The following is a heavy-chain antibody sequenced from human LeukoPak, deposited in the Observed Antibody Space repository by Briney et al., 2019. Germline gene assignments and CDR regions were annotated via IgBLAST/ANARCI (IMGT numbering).Heavy chain of an antibody. CDR3: AREGLYYYYYYMDV. J-gene: IGHJ6*03. CDR1: GFTFSSYA. D-gene: IGHD3/OR15-3a*01. CDR2: ISGSGGST. V-gene: IGHV3-23*01. Sequence: GGSLRLSCAASGFTFSSYAMSWVRQAPGKGLEWVSAISGSGGSTYYADSVKGRFTISRDNSKNTLYLQMNSLRAEDTAVYYCAREGLYYYYYYMDVWGKGTTVTVSS.